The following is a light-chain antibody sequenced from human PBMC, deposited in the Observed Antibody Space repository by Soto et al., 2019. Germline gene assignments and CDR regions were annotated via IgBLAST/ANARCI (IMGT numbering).Light chain of an antibody. CDR2: GAS. CDR1: QTVYNNY. J-gene: IGKJ1*01. CDR3: QQRSNWPRT. V-gene: IGKV3D-20*02. Sequence: EIVLTQSPGTVSLSPGERATLSCRASQTVYNNYIAWYQQSPGQAPKVLIYGASTRATGTPDRFSGSGSGTDFTLTISSLEPEDFAVYYCQQRSNWPRTFGQGTKVEIK.